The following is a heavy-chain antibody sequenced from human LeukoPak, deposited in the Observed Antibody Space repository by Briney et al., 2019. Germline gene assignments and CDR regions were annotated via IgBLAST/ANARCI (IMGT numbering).Heavy chain of an antibody. D-gene: IGHD3-10*01. J-gene: IGHJ6*02. CDR2: IYYSGST. V-gene: IGHV4-59*08. CDR3: ARHLVGEYGMDV. CDR1: GGSISSYY. Sequence: SETLSLTCTVSGGSISSYYWSWIRQPPGKGLEWIGYIYYSGSTNYNPSLKSRVTISVDTSKNQFSLKLSSVTAADTAVYYCARHLVGEYGMDVWGQGTTVTVSS.